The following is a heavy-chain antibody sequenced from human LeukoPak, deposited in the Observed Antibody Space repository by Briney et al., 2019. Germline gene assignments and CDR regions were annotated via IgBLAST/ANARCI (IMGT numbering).Heavy chain of an antibody. CDR2: INHSGSA. CDR3: ARVITGTTFWWFDP. D-gene: IGHD1-14*01. J-gene: IGHJ5*02. Sequence: SETLSLTCAVYGGSFSGYDWSWIRQPPGKGLEWIGEINHSGSASYNPSLKSRVTISVDTSKNQFSLKLSSVTAADTAVYYCARVITGTTFWWFDPWGQGTLVTVSS. CDR1: GGSFSGYD. V-gene: IGHV4-34*01.